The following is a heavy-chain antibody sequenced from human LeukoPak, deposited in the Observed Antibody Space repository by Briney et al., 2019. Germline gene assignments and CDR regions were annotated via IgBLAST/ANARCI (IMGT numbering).Heavy chain of an antibody. J-gene: IGHJ4*02. CDR1: GFSFRGHW. CDR2: IKPDGSEK. Sequence: GGSLRLSCAASGFSFRGHWMNWVRQPPGKGLEWVANIKPDGSEKYYVDSVKGRFTISRGDAKRSLDLQMDSLRAEDTAIYYCAYRNTLDYWGQGTLVTVSS. V-gene: IGHV3-7*02. CDR3: AYRNTLDY. D-gene: IGHD1-26*01.